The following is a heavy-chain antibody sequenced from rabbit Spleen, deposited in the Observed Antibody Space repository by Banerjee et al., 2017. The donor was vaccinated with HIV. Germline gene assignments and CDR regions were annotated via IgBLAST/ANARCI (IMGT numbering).Heavy chain of an antibody. CDR3: GRSYVGKAITSLNL. CDR1: GFSFSSSHD. Sequence: QSLEESGGGLVKPGASLTLTCKASGFSFSSSHDMYWVRQAPGKGLEWIACIDAGSGDTYSATWAKGRFTISKTSSTTVTLQMTSLTAADTATYFCGRSYVGKAITSLNLWGPGTLVTVS. V-gene: IGHV1S40*01. D-gene: IGHD4-2*01. J-gene: IGHJ4*01. CDR2: IDAGSGDT.